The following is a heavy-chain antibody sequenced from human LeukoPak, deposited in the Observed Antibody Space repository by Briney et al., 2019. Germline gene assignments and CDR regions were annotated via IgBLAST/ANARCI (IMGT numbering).Heavy chain of an antibody. Sequence: PSETLSLTCTVSGGSISSYYWSWIRQPPGKGLEWIGYIYYSGSTNYNPSLKSRVTISVDTSKNQFSLKLSSVTAADTAVYYCARGVGSGYPRIFDYWGQGTLVTVSS. CDR2: IYYSGST. J-gene: IGHJ4*02. V-gene: IGHV4-59*01. D-gene: IGHD3-3*01. CDR1: GGSISSYY. CDR3: ARGVGSGYPRIFDY.